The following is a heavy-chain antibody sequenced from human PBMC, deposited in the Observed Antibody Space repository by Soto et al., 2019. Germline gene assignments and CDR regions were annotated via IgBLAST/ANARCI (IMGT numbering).Heavy chain of an antibody. CDR2: IYGSGGGI. CDR1: GFTFSDYV. V-gene: IGHV3-23*01. Sequence: EVQLLESGGGLVQPGGSLRLSCTASGFTFSDYVMTWVRQAPGKGLECVSGIYGSGGGIQYADSVKGRFTISRDNYRNTLYLQMNSLRDEDTAVYYCAKDLVSGDGLWLMDEWGQGTLVTVSS. J-gene: IGHJ4*02. D-gene: IGHD2-21*02. CDR3: AKDLVSGDGLWLMDE.